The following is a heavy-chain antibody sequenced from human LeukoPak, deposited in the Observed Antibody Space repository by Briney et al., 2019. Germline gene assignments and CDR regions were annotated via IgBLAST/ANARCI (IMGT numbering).Heavy chain of an antibody. CDR1: GGSIRSSSYY. CDR2: IYYSGST. J-gene: IGHJ2*01. CDR3: ARAFRARYFDL. D-gene: IGHD2/OR15-2a*01. Sequence: PSETLSLTCTVSGGSIRSSSYYWGWIRQPPGKGLEWIGSIYYSGSTYYNPSLKGRVTISVDTSKNQFSLKLSSVTAADTAVYYCARAFRARYFDLWGRGTLVTVSS. V-gene: IGHV4-39*01.